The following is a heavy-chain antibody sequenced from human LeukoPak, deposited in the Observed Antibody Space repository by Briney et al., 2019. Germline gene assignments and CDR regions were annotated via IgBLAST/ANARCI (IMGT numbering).Heavy chain of an antibody. CDR2: IYPGDSDT. J-gene: IGHJ3*02. V-gene: IGHV5-51*01. D-gene: IGHD6-13*01. Sequence: GESLKISCKGSGYSFTSYWISWVRQMPGKGLEWMGIIYPGDSDTRYSPSFQGQVTVSADKSISTAYLQWSSLKASNTAIYYCARQRGNSWPFDTSDIWGQGTMVTVSS. CDR1: GYSFTSYW. CDR3: ARQRGNSWPFDTSDI.